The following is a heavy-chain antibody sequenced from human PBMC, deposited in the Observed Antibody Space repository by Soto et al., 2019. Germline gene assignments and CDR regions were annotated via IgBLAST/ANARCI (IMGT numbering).Heavy chain of an antibody. CDR2: ISSSSSYI. V-gene: IGHV3-21*01. CDR1: GFTFSSYS. CDR3: ARDRRDGDFYYGMDV. D-gene: IGHD3-10*01. J-gene: IGHJ6*02. Sequence: GGSLRLSCAASGFTFSSYSMNWVRQAPGKGLGWVSSISSSSSYIYYADSVKGRFTISRDNAKNSLYLQMNSLRAEDTAVYYCARDRRDGDFYYGMDVWGQGTTVTVSS.